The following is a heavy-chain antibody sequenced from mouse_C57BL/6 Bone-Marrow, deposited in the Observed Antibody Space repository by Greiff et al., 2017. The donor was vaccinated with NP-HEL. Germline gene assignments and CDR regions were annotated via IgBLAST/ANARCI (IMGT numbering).Heavy chain of an antibody. V-gene: IGHV1-39*01. Sequence: LVESGPELVKPGASVKISCKASGYSFTDYYMNWVKQRPGQSLEWIGVINPNDGTTSYNQKFKGKATLTVDPSSSTAYMQLNSLTSEDSAVFNRASDYYGRSYRNALDGWGQGTSVTVSS. CDR1: GYSFTDYY. CDR2: INPNDGTT. CDR3: ASDYYGRSYRNALDG. D-gene: IGHD1-1*01. J-gene: IGHJ4*01.